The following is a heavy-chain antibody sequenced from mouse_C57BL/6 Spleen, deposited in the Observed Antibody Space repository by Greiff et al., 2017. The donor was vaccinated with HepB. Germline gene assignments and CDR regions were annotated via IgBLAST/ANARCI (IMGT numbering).Heavy chain of an antibody. J-gene: IGHJ2*01. CDR2: IDPSDSYT. CDR1: GYTFTSYW. Sequence: PGASVKLSCKASGYTFTSYWMQWVKQRPGQGLEWIGEIDPSDSYTNYNQKFKGKATLTVDTSSSTAYMQLSSLTSEDSAVYYCARRGNYDYPYYFDYWGQGTTLTVSS. V-gene: IGHV1-50*01. D-gene: IGHD2-4*01. CDR3: ARRGNYDYPYYFDY.